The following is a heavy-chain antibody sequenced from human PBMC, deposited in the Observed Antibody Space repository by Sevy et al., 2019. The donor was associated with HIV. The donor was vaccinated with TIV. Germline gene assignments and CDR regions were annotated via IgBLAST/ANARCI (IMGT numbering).Heavy chain of an antibody. V-gene: IGHV3-30-3*01. CDR1: GFTFSSYA. CDR2: ISYDGSNK. J-gene: IGHJ4*02. Sequence: GGSLRLSCAASGFTFSSYAMHWVRQAPGKGLEWVAVISYDGSNKYYADSVKGRFTISRDNSKNTLYLQMNSLRAENKAVYYCARDVYYDSSGTPHRAFDYWGQGTLVTVSS. D-gene: IGHD3-22*01. CDR3: ARDVYYDSSGTPHRAFDY.